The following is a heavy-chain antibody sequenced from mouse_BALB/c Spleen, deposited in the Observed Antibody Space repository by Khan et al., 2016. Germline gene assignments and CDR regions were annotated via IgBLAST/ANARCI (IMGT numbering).Heavy chain of an antibody. D-gene: IGHD2-14*01. J-gene: IGHJ1*01. V-gene: IGHV1S135*01. CDR3: ARWGVRQKDWYFDV. CDR2: IDPYYGGT. Sequence: IQLVQSGPELEKPGASVKISCKASGYSFTGYNMNWVKQTIGKSLEWIGNIDPYYGGTNYNQKFKGQATLTVDRSSSTAYMQLKSLPSEDSAVYYGARWGVRQKDWYFDVWGAGTTVTVSS. CDR1: GYSFTGYN.